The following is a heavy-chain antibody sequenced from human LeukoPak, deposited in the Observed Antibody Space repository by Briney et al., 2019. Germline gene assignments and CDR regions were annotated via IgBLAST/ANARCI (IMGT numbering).Heavy chain of an antibody. Sequence: GGSLRLSCAVSGFTFSDHYMDWVRQAPGKGLEWVGRIRNKAKGYTTEYAASVKGRFTISRDDSKNSLYLQMNSLKTEDTAVYYCARGFNGLDSKVGENWGQGNLVTVSS. V-gene: IGHV3-72*01. CDR2: IRNKAKGYTT. D-gene: IGHD1-26*01. CDR3: ARGFNGLDSKVGEN. CDR1: GFTFSDHY. J-gene: IGHJ4*02.